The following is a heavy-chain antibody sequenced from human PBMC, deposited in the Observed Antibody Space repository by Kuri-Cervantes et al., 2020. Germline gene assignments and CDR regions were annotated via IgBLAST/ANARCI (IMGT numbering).Heavy chain of an antibody. Sequence: GESLKISCAASGFTFSSYAMSWVRQAPGKGLEWVSAISGSGGSTYYADSVKGRFTISRDNAKNSLYLQMNSLRAEDTAVYYCANRRMGGTLDYWGQGTLVTVSS. CDR3: ANRRMGGTLDY. CDR1: GFTFSSYA. J-gene: IGHJ4*02. D-gene: IGHD3-16*01. CDR2: ISGSGGST. V-gene: IGHV3-23*01.